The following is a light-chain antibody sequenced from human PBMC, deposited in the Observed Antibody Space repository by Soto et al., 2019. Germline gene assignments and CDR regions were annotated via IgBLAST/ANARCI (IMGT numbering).Light chain of an antibody. J-gene: IGKJ1*01. V-gene: IGKV1-5*01. CDR2: YGS. CDR3: QQYKSYSRT. Sequence: DIQMSQSASTMTASVGAPVTITCRASPSVAGWLAWYQQKPGKAPTLLIYYGSSLESGVSVRFSGSGSGTEFTLTISSLEPEDVATYYCQQYKSYSRTFGQGTKVDIK. CDR1: PSVAGW.